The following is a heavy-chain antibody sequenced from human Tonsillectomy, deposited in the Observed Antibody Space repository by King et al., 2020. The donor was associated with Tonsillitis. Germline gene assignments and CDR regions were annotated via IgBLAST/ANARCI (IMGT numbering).Heavy chain of an antibody. D-gene: IGHD1-26*01. CDR2: ITHDVNNE. J-gene: IGHJ4*02. Sequence: VQLVESGGGVVQPGRSLRLSCAASGVTLSNYAIHWVRQAPGKGREWVAVITHDVNNEYYADSVKGRFTISSDNSKNTMYLQMNSLRAEDTAMYYCVKDVSGSFSLDYWGQGTLVTVSS. V-gene: IGHV3-30-3*01. CDR3: VKDVSGSFSLDY. CDR1: GVTLSNYA.